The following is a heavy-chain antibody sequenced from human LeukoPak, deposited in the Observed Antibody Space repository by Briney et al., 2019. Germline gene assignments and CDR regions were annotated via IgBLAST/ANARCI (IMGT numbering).Heavy chain of an antibody. CDR3: AKDRQQLVPDY. CDR2: ISSSSSYI. Sequence: GGSLRLSCAASGFTFSSYSMNWVRQAPGKGLEWVSSISSSSSYIYYADSVKGRFTISRGNSKNTLYLQMNSLRAEDTAVYYCAKDRQQLVPDYWGQGTLVTVSS. J-gene: IGHJ4*02. V-gene: IGHV3-21*01. D-gene: IGHD6-13*01. CDR1: GFTFSSYS.